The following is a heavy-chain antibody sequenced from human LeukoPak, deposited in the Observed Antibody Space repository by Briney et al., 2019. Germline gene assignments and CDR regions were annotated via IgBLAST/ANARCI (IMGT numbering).Heavy chain of an antibody. CDR3: ATSIAVAVDY. D-gene: IGHD6-19*01. CDR2: TRNKANSYTT. CDR1: GFTFSDHY. Sequence: PGGSLRLSCAASGFTFSDHYMDWVRQAPGKGLEWVGRTRNKANSYTTEYAASVKGRFTISRDDSKNSLYLQMNSLKTEDTAVYNCATSIAVAVDYWGQGTLVTVSS. V-gene: IGHV3-72*01. J-gene: IGHJ4*02.